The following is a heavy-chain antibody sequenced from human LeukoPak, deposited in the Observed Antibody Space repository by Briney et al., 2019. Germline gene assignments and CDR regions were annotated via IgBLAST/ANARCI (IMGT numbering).Heavy chain of an antibody. CDR2: IYYSGST. V-gene: IGHV4-31*03. D-gene: IGHD3-22*01. CDR1: GGSISSGGYS. CDR3: ARDPGNYYDSSGYFDY. Sequence: SQTLSLTCTVSGGSISSGGYSWSWIRQHPGKGLEWIGYIYYSGSTYYNPSLKSRVTISVDTSKNQFSLKLSSVTAADTAVYYCARDPGNYYDSSGYFDYWGQGTLVTVSS. J-gene: IGHJ4*02.